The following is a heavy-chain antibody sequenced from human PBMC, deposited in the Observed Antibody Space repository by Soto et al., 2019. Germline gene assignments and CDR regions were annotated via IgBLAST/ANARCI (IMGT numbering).Heavy chain of an antibody. V-gene: IGHV3-23*01. CDR1: GFTFSSYA. J-gene: IGHJ3*02. CDR2: ISGSGGST. D-gene: IGHD1-7*01. Sequence: GGSLRLSCAASGFTFSSYAMSWVRQAPGKGLEWVSAISGSGGSTYDADSVKGRFTISRDNSKNTLYLKMNSLRAEDTAVYYCAKDTEYNWNYCAFDICGQGTMVTVSS. CDR3: AKDTEYNWNYCAFDI.